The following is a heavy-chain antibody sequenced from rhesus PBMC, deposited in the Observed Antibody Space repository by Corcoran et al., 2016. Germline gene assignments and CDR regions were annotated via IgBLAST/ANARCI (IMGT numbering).Heavy chain of an antibody. D-gene: IGHD5-24*01. CDR1: GGSVSSSNW. J-gene: IGHJ4*01. CDR2: ISGSSGST. Sequence: QVQLQESGPGLVKPSETLSLTCAVSGGSVSSSNWWSWIRQPPGKGLEWIGNISGSSGSTYYNPSLKGRVTISTDTSKNQFSLKLSSVTAADTAVYYCARSGYSSSIDYWGQGVLVTVSS. CDR3: ARSGYSSSIDY. V-gene: IGHV4-65*01.